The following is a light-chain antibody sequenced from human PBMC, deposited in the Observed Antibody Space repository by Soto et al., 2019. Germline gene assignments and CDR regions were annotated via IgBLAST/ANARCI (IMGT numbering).Light chain of an antibody. V-gene: IGLV2-14*03. CDR1: SSDVDGYNY. CDR2: DVT. CDR3: SSYTTSNTRQIV. J-gene: IGLJ1*01. Sequence: QSVLTQPASVSGSPGQSITISCTGTSSDVDGYNYVSWYQHHPGKAPNLIIYDVTNRPSGVSNPFSGSKSGNTASLTISGLQPDDEAYYYCSSYTTSNTRQIVFGTGTKLTVL.